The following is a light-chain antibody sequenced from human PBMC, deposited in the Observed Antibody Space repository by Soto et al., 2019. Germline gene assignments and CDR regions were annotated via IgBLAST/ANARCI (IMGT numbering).Light chain of an antibody. V-gene: IGKV1-39*01. J-gene: IGKJ1*01. Sequence: DIQMTQSPSSLSASVGDRVTIXXRASQTISTYLNWYQQKPGKAPRIXIYDASSLLSGVPSRFSGSGSGTDFTLTISSLQPEDFATYYCQQSYSTPRTFGQGTKVDIK. CDR3: QQSYSTPRT. CDR2: DAS. CDR1: QTISTY.